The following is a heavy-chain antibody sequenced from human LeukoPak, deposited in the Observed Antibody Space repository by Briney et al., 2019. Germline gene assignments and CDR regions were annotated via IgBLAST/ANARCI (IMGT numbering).Heavy chain of an antibody. J-gene: IGHJ4*02. CDR1: GFTFDDYG. CDR2: ISSSSSYI. Sequence: GGSLRLSCAASGFTFDDYGMSWVRQAPGKGLEWVSSISSSSSYIYYADSVKGRFTISRDNAKNSLYLQMNSLRAEDTAVYYCARDAGYDSVPALFDYWGQGTLVTVSS. V-gene: IGHV3-21*01. CDR3: ARDAGYDSVPALFDY. D-gene: IGHD5-12*01.